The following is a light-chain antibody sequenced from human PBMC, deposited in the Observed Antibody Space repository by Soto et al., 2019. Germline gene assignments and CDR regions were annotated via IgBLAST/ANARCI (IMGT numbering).Light chain of an antibody. Sequence: QSVVSQPRSACGSPGQRVTISCSGSSSNIGSNYVYWYQQLPGTAPKLLIYRNNQRPSGVPDRFSGSKSGTSASLAISGLRSEDEADYYCAAWDDSLSGRYVFGTGTKVTVL. CDR2: RNN. J-gene: IGLJ1*01. CDR3: AAWDDSLSGRYV. V-gene: IGLV1-47*01. CDR1: SSNIGSNY.